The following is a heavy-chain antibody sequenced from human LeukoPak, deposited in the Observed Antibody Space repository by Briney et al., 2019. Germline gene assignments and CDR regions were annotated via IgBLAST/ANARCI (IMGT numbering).Heavy chain of an antibody. D-gene: IGHD1-26*01. V-gene: IGHV4-59*01. Sequence: SATLSLTCPVYGHSLNRYYWSWVRQHPGEGLQSIAYILYSGSSNYNASLRSRVAISVATSKTHFFCKLTSVDPADRVFIYFAGRGARCFDYWARESWSPSPQ. CDR2: ILYSGSS. CDR1: GHSLNRYY. J-gene: IGHJ4*02. CDR3: AGRGARCFDY.